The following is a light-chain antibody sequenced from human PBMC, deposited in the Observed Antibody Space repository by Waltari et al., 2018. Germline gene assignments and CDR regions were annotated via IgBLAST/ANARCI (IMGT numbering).Light chain of an antibody. CDR3: QQYYITPPT. J-gene: IGKJ1*01. CDR2: WAS. Sequence: DIVMTQSPDSLAVSLGERATIHCKSRQTVLYSSNNKNYLAWYQQKPGQPPKLLIYWASTRESGVPDRFSGSGSGTDFTLTISSLQAEDVAVYYSQQYYITPPTFGQGTKVEIK. V-gene: IGKV4-1*01. CDR1: QTVLYSSNNKNY.